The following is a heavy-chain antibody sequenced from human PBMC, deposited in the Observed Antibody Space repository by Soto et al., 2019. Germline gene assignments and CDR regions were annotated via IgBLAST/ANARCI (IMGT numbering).Heavy chain of an antibody. CDR1: GGSISSSSYF. J-gene: IGHJ5*02. CDR3: ARHHRHFWFAL. V-gene: IGHV4-39*01. CDR2: IYYSGST. Sequence: SETLSLTCSGSGGSISSSSYFWGWIRQPPGKGLEWIGSIYYSGSTYYNPSLKSRVTVSVDTSKNQFSLKLSSVTAADTAVYFCARHHRHFWFALWSQGTLVPVS.